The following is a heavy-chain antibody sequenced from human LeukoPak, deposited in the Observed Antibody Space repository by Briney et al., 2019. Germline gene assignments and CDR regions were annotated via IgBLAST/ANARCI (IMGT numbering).Heavy chain of an antibody. D-gene: IGHD5-18*01. CDR1: GGSFSGFY. CDR3: ARPRGYSYSEDEYYTAY. V-gene: IGHV4-34*01. CDR2: INHSGST. J-gene: IGHJ4*02. Sequence: PSETLSLTCPVYGGSFSGFYWGCIRQPPGKGLEWIGEINHSGSTNYNPSLKSRVTISVDTSKNQFSLKLSSVTAADTAVYYCARPRGYSYSEDEYYTAYWSQGTLVTVSS.